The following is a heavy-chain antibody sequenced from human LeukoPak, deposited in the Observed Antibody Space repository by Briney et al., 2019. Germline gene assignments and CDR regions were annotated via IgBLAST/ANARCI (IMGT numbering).Heavy chain of an antibody. V-gene: IGHV3-7*01. CDR3: ARDRDYYDSTGYSRGRWSDP. CDR2: IKEDGSEK. CDR1: GITFSRSW. J-gene: IGHJ5*02. Sequence: GGSLRLSCAASGITFSRSWMSWVRQAPGKGLEWVAFIKEDGSEKYYVDSVKGRFTISRDNAKNTLYLQMNNLRAEDTAVYYCARDRDYYDSTGYSRGRWSDPWGQGTLVTVSS. D-gene: IGHD3-22*01.